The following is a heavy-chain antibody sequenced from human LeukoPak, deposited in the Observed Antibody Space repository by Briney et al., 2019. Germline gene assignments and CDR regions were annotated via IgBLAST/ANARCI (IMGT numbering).Heavy chain of an antibody. CDR2: IRHGGDSA. J-gene: IGHJ4*02. CDR3: AKGRSGWYEGLDY. CDR1: GFTFSTYA. V-gene: IGHV3-23*01. D-gene: IGHD6-19*01. Sequence: PGGSLRLSCTASGFTFSTYAMTWVRQAPAKGLEWVSVIRHGGDSAWYADSVKGRFTNSRDNSKSTLFLQMNSLRADDTAIYYCAKGRSGWYEGLDYWGQGILVTVSS.